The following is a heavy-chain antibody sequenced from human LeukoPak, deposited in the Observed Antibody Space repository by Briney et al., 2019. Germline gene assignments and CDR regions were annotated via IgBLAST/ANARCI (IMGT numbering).Heavy chain of an antibody. D-gene: IGHD4-11*01. CDR2: IYTSGST. CDR1: GGSISSYY. CDR3: ARDTTPEIDYIREDWYFDL. J-gene: IGHJ2*01. V-gene: IGHV4-4*07. Sequence: PSETLSLTCTVSGGSISSYYWSWIRQPAGKGLEWIGRIYTSGSTNYNPSLKSRVTMSVDTSKNQFSLKLSSVTAADTAVYYCARDTTPEIDYIREDWYFDLWGRGTLVTVSS.